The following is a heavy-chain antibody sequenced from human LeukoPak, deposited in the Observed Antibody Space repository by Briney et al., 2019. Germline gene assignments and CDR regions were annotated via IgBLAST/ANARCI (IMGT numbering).Heavy chain of an antibody. Sequence: GESLKISCKGSGYSFTSYWIGWVRQMPGKGLEWMGIIYPGDSDTRYSSSFQGQVTISADKSISTAYLQWSSLKASDTAMYYCARPHGFGKLNYYYGMDVWGQGTTVTVSS. CDR1: GYSFTSYW. V-gene: IGHV5-51*01. D-gene: IGHD3-10*01. CDR3: ARPHGFGKLNYYYGMDV. CDR2: IYPGDSDT. J-gene: IGHJ6*02.